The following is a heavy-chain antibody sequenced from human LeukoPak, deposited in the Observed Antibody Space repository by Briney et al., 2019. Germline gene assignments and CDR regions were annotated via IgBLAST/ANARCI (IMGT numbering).Heavy chain of an antibody. CDR3: ARRIVGARLDY. Sequence: GGSLRLSCAAPGFTFSGDEMNWVRQAPGKGLECVYYNSNCRTTRFHAESVKRQFTIYRDNAKNSLYLQMNSLRAEDTAVYYCARRIVGARLDYWGQENLVTVSS. CDR1: GFTFSGDE. V-gene: IGHV3-48*03. D-gene: IGHD1-26*01. CDR2: NSNCRTTR. J-gene: IGHJ4*02.